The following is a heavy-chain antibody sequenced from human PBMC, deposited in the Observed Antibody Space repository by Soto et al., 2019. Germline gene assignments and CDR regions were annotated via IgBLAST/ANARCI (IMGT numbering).Heavy chain of an antibody. D-gene: IGHD6-19*01. Sequence: EVQLLESGGGLVQPGGSLRLSCAASGFVFGSYAMSWVRQAPGKGLEWVSTISGGAGGTYYADSVKGRFTISRDNSKKTPCRKTNRLRAEDPPFYSCAKQGRNSGCNSRAVEYCGQGTRVPVSS. J-gene: IGHJ4*02. V-gene: IGHV3-23*01. CDR3: AKQGRNSGCNSRAVEY. CDR1: GFVFGSYA. CDR2: ISGGAGGT.